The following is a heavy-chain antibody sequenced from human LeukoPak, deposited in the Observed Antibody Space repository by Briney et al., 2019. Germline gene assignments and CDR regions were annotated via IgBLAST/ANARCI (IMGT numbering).Heavy chain of an antibody. CDR2: ISGSGGST. J-gene: IGHJ6*03. D-gene: IGHD3-10*01. V-gene: IGHV3-23*01. Sequence: PGGSLRLSCAASGFTFSSYAMSWVRQAPGKGLEWVSAISGSGGSTYYADSVKGRFTISRDNSKNTLYLQMNSLRAEDTAVYYCAKDPSPGGYYYMDVWGKGTTVTISS. CDR1: GFTFSSYA. CDR3: AKDPSPGGYYYMDV.